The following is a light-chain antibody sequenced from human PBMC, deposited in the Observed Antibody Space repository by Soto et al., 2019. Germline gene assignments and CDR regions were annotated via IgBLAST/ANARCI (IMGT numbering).Light chain of an antibody. J-gene: IGKJ2*01. V-gene: IGKV1-39*01. CDR3: QQSYTIPYT. CDR1: QTITSY. CDR2: AAS. Sequence: DIQMTQSPSSLSASVGDRVTITCRASQTITSYLNWHQQRPGKAPKLLIYAASRLQSGVPSRFSGSGSGTDFPLTISSLQPEDFATYYCQQSYTIPYTFGQGTKLEI.